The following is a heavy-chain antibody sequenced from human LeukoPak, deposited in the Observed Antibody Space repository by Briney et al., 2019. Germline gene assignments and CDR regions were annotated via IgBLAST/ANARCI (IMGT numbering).Heavy chain of an antibody. CDR3: ARATMVRGVRWAYCFDY. V-gene: IGHV3-23*01. D-gene: IGHD3-10*01. J-gene: IGHJ4*02. Sequence: PGGSLRLSCAASGFTFSIYGMTWVRQAPGKGLEWVSALSGSGGSTYYADSVKGRFTIPRDNAKNTLYLQMNSLRAEDTAVYYCARATMVRGVRWAYCFDYWGQGTLVTVSS. CDR2: LSGSGGST. CDR1: GFTFSIYG.